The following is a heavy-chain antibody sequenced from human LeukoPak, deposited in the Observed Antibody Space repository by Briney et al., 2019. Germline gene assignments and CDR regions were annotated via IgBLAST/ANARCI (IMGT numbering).Heavy chain of an antibody. CDR1: GYTFTSYA. D-gene: IGHD2-2*01. Sequence: GASVKVSCKASGYTFTSYAMHWVRQALGQRLEWMGWINAGNGNTKYSQKFQGRVTITRDTSASTAYMELSSLRSEDTAVYYCARGAAVVPAAMRSVYYYYGMDVWGQGTTVTVSS. V-gene: IGHV1-3*01. CDR2: INAGNGNT. CDR3: ARGAAVVPAAMRSVYYYYGMDV. J-gene: IGHJ6*02.